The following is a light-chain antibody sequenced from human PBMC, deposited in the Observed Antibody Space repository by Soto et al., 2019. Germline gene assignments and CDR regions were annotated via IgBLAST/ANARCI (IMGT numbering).Light chain of an antibody. Sequence: EIVLTQSPGTLSLSPGERATLSCRASQRVNSRYLAWYQQKPGQAPRLLISGASSRATGIPDRFSGSGSGTDFTLTISRLKPEDFAVYYCQQYGSSLMYTFGQGTKLEIK. CDR3: QQYGSSLMYT. V-gene: IGKV3-20*01. J-gene: IGKJ2*01. CDR2: GAS. CDR1: QRVNSRY.